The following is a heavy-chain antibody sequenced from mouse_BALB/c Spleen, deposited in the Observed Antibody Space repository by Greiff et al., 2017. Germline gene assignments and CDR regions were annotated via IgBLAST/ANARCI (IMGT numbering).Heavy chain of an antibody. CDR3: ARHYYGSSVYWYFDV. CDR1: GFTFSSYT. Sequence: EVQLVESGGGLVQPGGSLKLSCAASGFTFSSYTMSWVRQTPEKRLEWVAYISNGGGSTYYPDTVKGRFTISRDNAKNTLYLQMSSLKSEDTAMYYCARHYYGSSVYWYFDVWGAGTTVTVSS. J-gene: IGHJ1*01. CDR2: ISNGGGST. V-gene: IGHV5-12-2*01. D-gene: IGHD1-1*01.